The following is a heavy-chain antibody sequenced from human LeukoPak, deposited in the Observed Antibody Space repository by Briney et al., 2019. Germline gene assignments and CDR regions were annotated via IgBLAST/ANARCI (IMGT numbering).Heavy chain of an antibody. D-gene: IGHD3-10*01. CDR3: ARGRGSGSFLIDY. Sequence: GGSLRLSCAASGFTFSDYAMHWVRQAPGKGLEWVTVISYDGSWMYYADSVKGRFTVSRDNSKSTLYLQMDSPRVEDTAVDFCARGRGSGSFLIDYWGQGTLVTVSS. CDR1: GFTFSDYA. V-gene: IGHV3-30*04. CDR2: ISYDGSWM. J-gene: IGHJ4*02.